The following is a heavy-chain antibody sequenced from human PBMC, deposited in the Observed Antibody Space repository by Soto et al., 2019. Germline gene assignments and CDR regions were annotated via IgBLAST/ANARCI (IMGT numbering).Heavy chain of an antibody. D-gene: IGHD1-20*01. V-gene: IGHV1-18*01. J-gene: IGHJ4*02. CDR2: ISAYKGNT. CDR1: GYTFTSYG. CDR3: ARDRNRKCNDSPSDSWDC. Sequence: QVQLVQSGAEVKKPGASVKVSCKASGYTFTSYGLAWVRQAPGQGLEWVGGISAYKGNTEYAQKFQGRVTLTTEKSPTPAYMELRGLTSDDTAVYYCARDRNRKCNDSPSDSWDCWAQGTLVSVSS.